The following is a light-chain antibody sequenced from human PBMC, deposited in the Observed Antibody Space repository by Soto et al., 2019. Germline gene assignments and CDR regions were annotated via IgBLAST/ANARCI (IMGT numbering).Light chain of an antibody. V-gene: IGKV3-20*01. CDR3: HQFGMSPFT. CDR1: QSVRGNY. J-gene: IGKJ3*01. Sequence: EVVLTQSPGTLSLSPWESATLSCRASQSVRGNYFAWYQQRPGQAPRLLVYGPSVRAAGIPDRFRGSGSPTDFDLTISRVEPEDFAVYFCHQFGMSPFTFGPGT. CDR2: GPS.